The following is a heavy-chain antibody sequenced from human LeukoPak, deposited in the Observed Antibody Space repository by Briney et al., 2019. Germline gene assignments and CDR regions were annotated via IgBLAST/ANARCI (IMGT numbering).Heavy chain of an antibody. J-gene: IGHJ6*02. CDR2: MNPNSGNT. CDR1: GYTFTSYD. D-gene: IGHD3-3*01. V-gene: IGHV1-8*01. CDR3: ARASDFWSGPAHHYYYYDMDV. Sequence: GASVKVSCKASGYTFTSYDISWVRQAPGQGREWMGWMNPNSGNTSYAQKVQGRVTMARNTSISTTYMELSSIRSEDTAMYYCARASDFWSGPAHHYYYYDMDVWGQGTTVTVSS.